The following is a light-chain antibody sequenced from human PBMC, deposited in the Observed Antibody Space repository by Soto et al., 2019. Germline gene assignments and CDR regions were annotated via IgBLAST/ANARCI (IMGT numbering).Light chain of an antibody. CDR3: SSYTTSSTVV. V-gene: IGLV2-14*01. CDR2: DVS. J-gene: IGLJ3*02. Sequence: QSVLTQPASVSGSPGQSITISCTGTSSDVGGYNYVSWYQQHPGKAPKLMIYDVSNRPSGVSDHFSGSKSGNTASLTISGLQPEDEADYYCSSYTTSSTVVFGGGTKLTVL. CDR1: SSDVGGYNY.